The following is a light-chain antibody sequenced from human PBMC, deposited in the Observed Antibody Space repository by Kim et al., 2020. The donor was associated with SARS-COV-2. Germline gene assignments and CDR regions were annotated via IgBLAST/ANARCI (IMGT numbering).Light chain of an antibody. V-gene: IGKV3-11*01. J-gene: IGKJ4*01. CDR3: QQRSNWPPLT. CDR1: QSVSSY. CDR2: DAS. Sequence: LSPGAREPLSCRASQSVSSYLAWYQQKPGQAPRLLIYDASHRATGIPARFSGSGSGTDFTLTISSLEPEDFAVYYCQQRSNWPPLTFGGGTKLEI.